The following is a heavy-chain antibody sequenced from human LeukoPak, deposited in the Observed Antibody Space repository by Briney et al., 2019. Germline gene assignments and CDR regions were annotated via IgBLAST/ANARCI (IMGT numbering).Heavy chain of an antibody. CDR3: ARGEVTPTGAFDI. J-gene: IGHJ3*02. Sequence: PSETLSLTCTVSGGSINSYYWSWIRQPPGKGLEWIGYIYYSGNTYYNPAFKSRVTISVDTSKNQFSLKLSSVTAADTAVYYCARGEVTPTGAFDIWGQGTMVTVSS. D-gene: IGHD4-23*01. CDR2: IYYSGNT. CDR1: GGSINSYY. V-gene: IGHV4-59*01.